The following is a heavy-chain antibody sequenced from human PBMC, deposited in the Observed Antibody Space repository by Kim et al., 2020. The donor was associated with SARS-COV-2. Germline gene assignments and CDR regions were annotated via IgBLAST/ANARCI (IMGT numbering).Heavy chain of an antibody. V-gene: IGHV4-59*01. Sequence: SETLSLTCTVSGGSISSYYWSWIRQPPGKGLEWIGYIYYSGSTNYNPSLKSRVTISVDTSKNQFSLKLSSVTAADTAVYYCARDGEGYGGLRNYWYFDLWGRGTLVTVSS. CDR3: ARDGEGYGGLRNYWYFDL. CDR1: GGSISSYY. J-gene: IGHJ2*01. CDR2: IYYSGST. D-gene: IGHD3-16*01.